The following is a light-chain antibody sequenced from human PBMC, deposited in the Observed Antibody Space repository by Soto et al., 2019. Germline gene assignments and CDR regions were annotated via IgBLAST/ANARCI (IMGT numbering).Light chain of an antibody. CDR1: QSVSSSY. V-gene: IGKV3-20*01. J-gene: IGKJ2*01. CDR2: GAS. Sequence: EIVLTQSPGTLSLSPGERATLSCRASQSVSSSYLAWYQQKPGQAPRLLIYGASSRATGIPDRFSGSGSGTDFTLTISRLEPEDFAVYYCQQYGSSPPITFGQGTSWRSN. CDR3: QQYGSSPPIT.